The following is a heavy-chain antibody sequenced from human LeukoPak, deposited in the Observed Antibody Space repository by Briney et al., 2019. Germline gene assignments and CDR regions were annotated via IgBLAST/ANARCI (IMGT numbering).Heavy chain of an antibody. J-gene: IGHJ4*02. CDR1: GGSISSGDYY. V-gene: IGHV4-30-4*01. CDR2: IYYSGST. Sequence: SQTLPLTCTVSGGSISSGDYYWSWIRQPPGKGLQWIGYIYYSGSTYYNPSLKSRLTISVDTSKNQFSLKLSSVTAADTAVYYCARARNHYANSGHYFDYWGQGTLVTVSS. D-gene: IGHD3-22*01. CDR3: ARARNHYANSGHYFDY.